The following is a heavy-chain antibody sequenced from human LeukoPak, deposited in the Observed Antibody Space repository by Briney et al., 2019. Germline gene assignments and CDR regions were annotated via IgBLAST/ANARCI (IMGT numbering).Heavy chain of an antibody. V-gene: IGHV3-21*01. J-gene: IGHJ4*02. CDR2: ISSSSSYI. CDR3: ARVEGEASDYGDYATGDY. D-gene: IGHD4-17*01. Sequence: PGGSLRLSCAASGFTFSNHWMNWVRQAPGKGLEWVSSISSSSSYIYYADSVKGRFTISRDNVKNSLYLQMNSVRDEDTAVYYCARVEGEASDYGDYATGDYWGQGTLVIVSS. CDR1: GFTFSNHW.